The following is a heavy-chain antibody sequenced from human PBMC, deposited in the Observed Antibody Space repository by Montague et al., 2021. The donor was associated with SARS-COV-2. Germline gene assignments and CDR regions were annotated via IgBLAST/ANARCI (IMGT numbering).Heavy chain of an antibody. CDR3: ARAVSVRGAVSWFDP. D-gene: IGHD3-10*01. V-gene: IGHV4-59*11. CDR1: AGSFSGHY. J-gene: IGHJ5*02. Sequence: SETLSLTCSVSAGSFSGHYLAWIRQSPGKGLEWIAYIYYSGGALYNPSLQSRVTMSVDTSNNQFSLNVTSVTPADTTVYYCARAVSVRGAVSWFDPWGQGALVTVSS. CDR2: IYYSGGA.